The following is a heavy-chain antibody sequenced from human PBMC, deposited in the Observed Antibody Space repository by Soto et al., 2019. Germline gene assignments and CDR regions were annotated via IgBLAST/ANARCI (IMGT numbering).Heavy chain of an antibody. D-gene: IGHD1-26*01. V-gene: IGHV4-31*03. CDR1: GGSISSGGYY. CDR2: IYYSGST. J-gene: IGHJ3*02. CDR3: ARDSREEEGAFDI. Sequence: PSETLSLTCTVSGGSISSGGYYWSWIRQHPGKGLEWIGYIYYSGSTYYNPSLKSRVTISVDTSKNQFSLKLSSVTAADTAVYYCARDSREEEGAFDIWGQGTMVTVSS.